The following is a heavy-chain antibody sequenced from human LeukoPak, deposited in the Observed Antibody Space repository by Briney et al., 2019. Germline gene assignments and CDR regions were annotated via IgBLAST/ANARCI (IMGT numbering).Heavy chain of an antibody. J-gene: IGHJ4*02. CDR2: ISAYNGNT. D-gene: IGHD2-2*01. Sequence: ASVKVSCKASGYTFTNYGVSWVRQAPGQGLEWMGWISAYNGNTDYAQKFQGRVTMTTDTSTSTAYMELRSLRSDDTAVYYCARVRAYCSSTSCHDYWGQGTLVTVYS. V-gene: IGHV1-18*01. CDR3: ARVRAYCSSTSCHDY. CDR1: GYTFTNYG.